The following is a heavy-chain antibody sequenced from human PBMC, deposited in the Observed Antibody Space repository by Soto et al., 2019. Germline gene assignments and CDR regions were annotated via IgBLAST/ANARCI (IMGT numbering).Heavy chain of an antibody. V-gene: IGHV3-74*01. D-gene: IGHD1-20*01. J-gene: IGHJ3*02. CDR2: INSDGSST. Sequence: GGSLRLSCAASGFTFSSYWMHWVRQAPGKGLVWVSRINSDGSSTSYADSVKGRFTISRDTAKNTLYLQMNSLRAEDTAVYCFARSQFRYPDVLDIGGKGTWVPVSS. CDR3: ARSQFRYPDVLDI. CDR1: GFTFSSYW.